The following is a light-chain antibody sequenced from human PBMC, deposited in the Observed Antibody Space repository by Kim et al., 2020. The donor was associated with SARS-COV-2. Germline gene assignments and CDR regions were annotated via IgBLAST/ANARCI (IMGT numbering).Light chain of an antibody. J-gene: IGKJ5*01. V-gene: IGKV1-39*01. CDR2: AAS. CDR3: QQSYTTPRT. CDR1: QSITNY. Sequence: DIQMTQSTSSLSASVGDRVTITCRASQSITNYLSWYQQKPGKAPNLLIYAASSLQSGVPSRFSGSGSGADFTLTISSLQPEDFATYYCQQSYTTPRTFGQGTRLEIK.